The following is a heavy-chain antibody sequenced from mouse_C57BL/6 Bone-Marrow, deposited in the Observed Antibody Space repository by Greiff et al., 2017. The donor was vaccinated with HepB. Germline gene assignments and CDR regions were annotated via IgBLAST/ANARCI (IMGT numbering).Heavy chain of an antibody. J-gene: IGHJ2*01. V-gene: IGHV1-15*01. Sequence: VQLQQSGAELVRPGASVTLSCKASGYTFTDYEMHWVKQTPVHGLEWIGAIDPETGGTAYNQKFKGKAILTADKSSSTAYMELRSLTSEDSAVYYCTRWLLRYYFDYWGQGTTLTVSS. CDR2: IDPETGGT. CDR3: TRWLLRYYFDY. CDR1: GYTFTDYE. D-gene: IGHD1-1*01.